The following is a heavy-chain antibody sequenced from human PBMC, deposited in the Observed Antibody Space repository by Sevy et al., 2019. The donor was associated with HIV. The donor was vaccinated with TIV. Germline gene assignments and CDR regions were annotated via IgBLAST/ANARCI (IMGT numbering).Heavy chain of an antibody. CDR2: LSFGWGEI. CDR3: AREGCTKPHDY. J-gene: IGHJ4*02. V-gene: IGHV3-23*01. Sequence: GGSLRLSCAASGFTFSKYSMSWVRQPPGKGLEWVSTLSFGWGEINYADSVKGRFTISIDNSKSSVYLQMNNLRPEDTAVYYCAREGCTKPHDYWGQGTLVTVSS. D-gene: IGHD2-8*01. CDR1: GFTFSKYS.